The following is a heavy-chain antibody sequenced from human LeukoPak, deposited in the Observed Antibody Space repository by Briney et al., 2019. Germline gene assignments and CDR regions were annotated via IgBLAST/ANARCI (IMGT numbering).Heavy chain of an antibody. CDR2: IGISSGNT. CDR3: AEYYNYAFDN. D-gene: IGHD1-1*01. J-gene: IGHJ4*02. CDR1: GFAISDYS. Sequence: GGSLRLSCAASGFAISDYSMNWVRQAPGKGLEWISYIGISSGNTKYADSVKGRFTISGYNAKSSLYLQMNSLRVEDTAVYYCAEYYNYAFDNWGQGTLVTVSS. V-gene: IGHV3-48*04.